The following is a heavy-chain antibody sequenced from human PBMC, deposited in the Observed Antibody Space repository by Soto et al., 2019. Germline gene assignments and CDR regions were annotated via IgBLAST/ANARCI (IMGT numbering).Heavy chain of an antibody. D-gene: IGHD5-18*01. CDR2: ISGSGGST. CDR1: GFTFSIYS. J-gene: IGHJ3*02. Sequence: PGGSLRLSCAASGFTFSIYSMNWVRQAPGKGLEWVSLISGSGGSTHYADSVEGRFTISRDNSKNTLYLEMDSLRAEDTAVYYCVRAPNYIYVSDAFDMWGQGTMVTVSS. V-gene: IGHV3-23*01. CDR3: VRAPNYIYVSDAFDM.